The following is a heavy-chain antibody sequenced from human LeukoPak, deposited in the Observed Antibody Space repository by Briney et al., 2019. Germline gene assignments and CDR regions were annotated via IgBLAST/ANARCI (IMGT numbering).Heavy chain of an antibody. CDR3: ARDLQAAAGPYNWFDP. Sequence: GGSLRLSCAASGFTFSSYEMNWVRQAPGKGLEWVAVISYDGSNKYYADSVKGRFTISRDNSKNTLYLQMNSLRAEDTAVYYCARDLQAAAGPYNWFDPWGQGTLVTVSS. V-gene: IGHV3-30*04. D-gene: IGHD6-13*01. CDR2: ISYDGSNK. CDR1: GFTFSSYE. J-gene: IGHJ5*02.